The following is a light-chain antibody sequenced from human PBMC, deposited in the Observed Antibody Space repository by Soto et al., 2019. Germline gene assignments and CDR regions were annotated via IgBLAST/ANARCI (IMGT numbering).Light chain of an antibody. Sequence: AIRMTQSPSSFSASTGDRVTITCRASQGISSYLAWYQQKPGKAPKLLIYAASTLQSGVPSRFSGSGSGTDFTLTISCLQSEDFATYYCQQYYSYPSITFGQGTQLEIK. CDR2: AAS. V-gene: IGKV1-8*01. CDR3: QQYYSYPSIT. J-gene: IGKJ5*01. CDR1: QGISSY.